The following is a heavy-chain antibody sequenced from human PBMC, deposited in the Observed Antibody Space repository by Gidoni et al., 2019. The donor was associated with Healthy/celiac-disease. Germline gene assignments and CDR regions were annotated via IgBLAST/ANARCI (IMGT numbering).Heavy chain of an antibody. CDR3: ARGPTWIQLN. D-gene: IGHD5-18*01. CDR2: INHSGST. V-gene: IGHV4-34*01. J-gene: IGHJ4*02. Sequence: QVQLQQGGAGLLKPSETLSLTCAVYGGSFSGYYWSWIRQPPGKGLEWIGEINHSGSTNYNPSLKSRVTISVDTSKNQFSLKLSSVTAADTAVYYCARGPTWIQLNWGQGTLVTVSS. CDR1: GGSFSGYY.